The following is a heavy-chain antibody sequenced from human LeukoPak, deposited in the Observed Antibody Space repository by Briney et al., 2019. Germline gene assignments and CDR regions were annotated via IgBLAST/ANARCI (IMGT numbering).Heavy chain of an antibody. CDR2: INPNSSGT. J-gene: IGHJ5*02. CDR3: ARVASIVVPAALARFDP. CDR1: GYTFTGYN. Sequence: ASVKVSCKASGYTFTGYNMHWVRQAPGQGLEWMGWINPNSSGTNYAQKFQGRVTMTRDTSISTAYMELSRLRSDDTAVYYCARVASIVVPAALARFDPWGQGTLVTVSS. V-gene: IGHV1-2*02. D-gene: IGHD2-2*01.